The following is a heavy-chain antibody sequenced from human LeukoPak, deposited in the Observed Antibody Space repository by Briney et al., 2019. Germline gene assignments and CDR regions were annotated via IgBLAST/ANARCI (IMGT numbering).Heavy chain of an antibody. CDR2: IYISGNT. CDR3: ARIGYSYGPQYYFDY. D-gene: IGHD5-18*01. V-gene: IGHV4-61*09. Sequence: SQTLSLTCTVSGGSISTGSYCWSWIRQPAGKGLEWIGHIYISGNTNYNPSLKSRVTISVDTSKNQFFLTLRSVAAADTAFYYCARIGYSYGPQYYFDYWGQGTLVTVSS. CDR1: GGSISTGSYC. J-gene: IGHJ4*02.